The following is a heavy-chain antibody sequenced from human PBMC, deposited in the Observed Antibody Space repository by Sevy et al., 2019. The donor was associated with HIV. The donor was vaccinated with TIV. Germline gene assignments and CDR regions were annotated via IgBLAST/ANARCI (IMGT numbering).Heavy chain of an antibody. V-gene: IGHV3-11*06. J-gene: IGHJ4*02. D-gene: IGHD6-13*01. CDR1: GFTFSDYY. CDR2: ISSHNTYT. CDR3: ARARIAASAPYYFDY. Sequence: GGSLRLSCAASGFTFSDYYMSWIRQAPGKGLEWISYISSHNTYTNYAASVKGRFTISRDNAKNSLYLHMDSLRAEDTAVYYCARARIAASAPYYFDYWGQGTLVTVSS.